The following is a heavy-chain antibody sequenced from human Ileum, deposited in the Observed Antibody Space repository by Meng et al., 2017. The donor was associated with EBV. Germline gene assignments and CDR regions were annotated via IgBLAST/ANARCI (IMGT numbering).Heavy chain of an antibody. V-gene: IGHV4-34*01. CDR2: INHSGST. Sequence: VQLHKWGAGMLQPSGTLPLTCAVYGGSFSCYYLTWIRQPPGKGLEWLGEINHSGSTNYNPSLKNRVTISLDTSKNQFSLNLRSVTAADTAVYFCAREASPYSYENNGYSYSYWGQGTLVTVSS. CDR3: AREASPYSYENNGYSYSY. CDR1: GGSFSCYY. J-gene: IGHJ4*02. D-gene: IGHD3-22*01.